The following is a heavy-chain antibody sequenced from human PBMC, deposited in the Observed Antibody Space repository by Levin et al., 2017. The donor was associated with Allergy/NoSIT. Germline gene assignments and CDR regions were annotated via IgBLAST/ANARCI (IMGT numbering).Heavy chain of an antibody. CDR2: IYWDDDK. V-gene: IGHV2-5*02. CDR3: AHVVSGFNVDKQLLKEGGDAFDI. D-gene: IGHD5-18*01. CDR1: GFSLSTSGVG. Sequence: SGPTLVKPTQTLTLTCTFSGFSLSTSGVGVGWIRQPPGKALEWLALIYWDDDKRYSPSLKSRLTITKDTSKNQVVLTMTNMDPVDTATYYCAHVVSGFNVDKQLLKEGGDAFDIWGQGTMVTVSS. J-gene: IGHJ3*02.